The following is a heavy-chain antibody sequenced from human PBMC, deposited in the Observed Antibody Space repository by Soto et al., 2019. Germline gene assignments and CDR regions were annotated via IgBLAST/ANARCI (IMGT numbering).Heavy chain of an antibody. V-gene: IGHV4-59*01. D-gene: IGHD2-15*01. CDR2: IYYSGST. CDR1: GGSISTYW. CDR3: ARSRGSTRSSDY. Sequence: PSETLSLTCTVSGGSISTYWWSWIRQPPRKGLEWIGYIYYSGSTNYNPSLKSRVTISVDTSKDQFSLKLTSVTAADTAVYYCARSRGSTRSSDYWGQGTLVTVSS. J-gene: IGHJ4*02.